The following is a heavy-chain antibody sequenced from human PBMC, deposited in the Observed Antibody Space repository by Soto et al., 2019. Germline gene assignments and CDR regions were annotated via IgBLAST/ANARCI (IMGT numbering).Heavy chain of an antibody. Sequence: GGSLRLSCAASGFTFSTYGMHWVRQAPGKGLEWVAAMSYDGTKEYYVDSVKGRLTISRDNSRNTLFLQLNSLRAEDTAVYYCAKEYGSTWIDHWGQGTLVTVSS. D-gene: IGHD6-13*01. V-gene: IGHV3-30*18. CDR2: MSYDGTKE. J-gene: IGHJ4*02. CDR3: AKEYGSTWIDH. CDR1: GFTFSTYG.